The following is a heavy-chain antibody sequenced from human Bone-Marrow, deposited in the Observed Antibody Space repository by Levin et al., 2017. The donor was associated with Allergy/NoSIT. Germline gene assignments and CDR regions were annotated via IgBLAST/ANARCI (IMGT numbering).Heavy chain of an antibody. Sequence: GESLKISCKASGYTFTSYYMHWVRQAPGQGLEWMGIINPSGGSTSYAQKFQGRVTMTRDTSTSTVYMELSSLRSEDTAVYYCARERVVLTDPFDIWGQGTMVTVSS. J-gene: IGHJ3*02. CDR1: GYTFTSYY. D-gene: IGHD4/OR15-4a*01. V-gene: IGHV1-46*01. CDR3: ARERVVLTDPFDI. CDR2: INPSGGST.